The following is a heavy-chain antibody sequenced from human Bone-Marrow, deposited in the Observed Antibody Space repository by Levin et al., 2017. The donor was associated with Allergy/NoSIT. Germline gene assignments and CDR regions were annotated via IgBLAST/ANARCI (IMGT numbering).Heavy chain of an antibody. J-gene: IGHJ6*03. D-gene: IGHD3-10*01. CDR2: ISYDGSNK. Sequence: GGSLRLSCAASGFTFSSYGMHWVRQAPGKGLEWVAVISYDGSNKYYADSVKGRFTISRDNSKNTLYLQMNSLRAEDTAVYYCAKDCFNYGSGSYYKPDWYYMDVWGKGTTVTVSS. V-gene: IGHV3-30*18. CDR3: AKDCFNYGSGSYYKPDWYYMDV. CDR1: GFTFSSYG.